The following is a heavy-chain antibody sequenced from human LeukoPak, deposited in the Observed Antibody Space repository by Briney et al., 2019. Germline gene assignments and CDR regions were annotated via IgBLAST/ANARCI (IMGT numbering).Heavy chain of an antibody. J-gene: IGHJ4*02. D-gene: IGHD2-2*01. Sequence: ASVKVSCKASGYTFTGYHMHWVRQAPAQGLEWMGRINPNSGDTNYAQQFQGRVTMTRDTSISTAYMELSRLRSDDTAVYYCARDYCSSTSCLFDYWGQGTLVTVSS. CDR3: ARDYCSSTSCLFDY. CDR1: GYTFTGYH. CDR2: INPNSGDT. V-gene: IGHV1-2*06.